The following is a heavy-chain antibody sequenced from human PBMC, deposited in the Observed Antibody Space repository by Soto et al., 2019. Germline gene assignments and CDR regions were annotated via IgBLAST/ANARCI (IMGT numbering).Heavy chain of an antibody. D-gene: IGHD3-16*01. CDR1: GFTFSSYS. J-gene: IGHJ6*04. Sequence: PGGSLRLSCAASGFTFSSYSMNWVRQAPGKGLEWVSAISGSGGSTYYADSVKGRFTISRDNSKNTLYLQMNSLRAEDTAVYYCAKDLSRLYYYYGMDVWGEGTTVTVSS. CDR3: AKDLSRLYYYYGMDV. CDR2: ISGSGGST. V-gene: IGHV3-23*01.